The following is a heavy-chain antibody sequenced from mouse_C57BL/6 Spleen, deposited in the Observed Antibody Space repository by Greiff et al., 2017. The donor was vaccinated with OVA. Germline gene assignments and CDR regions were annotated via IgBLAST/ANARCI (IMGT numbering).Heavy chain of an antibody. D-gene: IGHD2-10*01. CDR1: GYTFTSYW. Sequence: QVQLQQPGAELVKPGASVKLSCKASGYTFTSYWMHWVKQRPGQGLEWIGMIHPNSGSTNYNEKFKSKATLTVDKSSSTAYMQLSSLTSEDSAVYYCATYYGNYVGMDYWGQAPSVTVSS. V-gene: IGHV1-64*01. CDR3: ATYYGNYVGMDY. J-gene: IGHJ4*01. CDR2: IHPNSGST.